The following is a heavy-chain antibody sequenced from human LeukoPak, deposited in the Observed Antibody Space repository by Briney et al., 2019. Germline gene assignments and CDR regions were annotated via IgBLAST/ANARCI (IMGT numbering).Heavy chain of an antibody. V-gene: IGHV4-30-4*01. Sequence: SETLSLTCTVSGGSISSGDYYWSWIRQPPGKGLEWIGYIYYSGSTYYNPSLKSRVTMSVDTSKNQFSLKLSSVTAADTAVYYCARESDSNYYIDYWGQGTLVTVSS. CDR1: GGSISSGDYY. CDR2: IYYSGST. J-gene: IGHJ4*02. CDR3: ARESDSNYYIDY. D-gene: IGHD4-11*01.